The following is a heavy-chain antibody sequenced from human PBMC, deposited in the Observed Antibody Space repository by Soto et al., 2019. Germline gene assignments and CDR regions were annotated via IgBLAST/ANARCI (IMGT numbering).Heavy chain of an antibody. CDR2: MYYTGST. Sequence: QLLESGPGLVEPSETLSLTFTVSGGSTRSSSHYWGWIRQPPGKGLEWIGSMYYTGSTYYNPSLKSRVTIPVDTSKNQFALKLSSVTAADTAVYYCARLTYTSRWYNWFDSWGQGTLVTVSS. V-gene: IGHV4-39*01. D-gene: IGHD6-13*01. J-gene: IGHJ5*01. CDR3: ARLTYTSRWYNWFDS. CDR1: GGSTRSSSHY.